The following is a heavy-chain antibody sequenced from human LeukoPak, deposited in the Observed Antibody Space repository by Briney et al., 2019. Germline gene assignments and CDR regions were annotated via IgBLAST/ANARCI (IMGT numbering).Heavy chain of an antibody. Sequence: GASVKVSCEASGYTFTSYGINWVRQAPGQGLEWMGGIIPIFGTANYAQKFQGRVTITADESTSTAYVELSSLRSEDTAVYYCAAVVPAVMGYFDYWGQGTLVTVSS. CDR1: GYTFTSYG. CDR2: IIPIFGTA. J-gene: IGHJ4*02. CDR3: AAVVPAVMGYFDY. V-gene: IGHV1-69*13. D-gene: IGHD2-2*01.